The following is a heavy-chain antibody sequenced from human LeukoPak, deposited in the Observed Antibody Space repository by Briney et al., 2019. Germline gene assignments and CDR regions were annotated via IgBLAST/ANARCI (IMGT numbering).Heavy chain of an antibody. CDR3: ARVHRIPGAGTARY. Sequence: ASVKVSCKASGYTFTSYGISWVRQAPGQGLEWMGWISAYNGNTNYAQKLQGRVTMTTDTSTSTAYMELRSLRSDDTAVYYCARVHRIPGAGTARYWGQGTLVNVFS. V-gene: IGHV1-18*04. CDR2: ISAYNGNT. CDR1: GYTFTSYG. D-gene: IGHD6-19*01. J-gene: IGHJ1*01.